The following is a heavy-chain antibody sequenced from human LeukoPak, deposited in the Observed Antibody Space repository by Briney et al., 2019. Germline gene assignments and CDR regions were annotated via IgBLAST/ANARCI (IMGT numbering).Heavy chain of an antibody. V-gene: IGHV3-23*01. CDR1: GFRFSDYP. CDR2: IGGRGGST. J-gene: IGHJ5*02. CDR3: GKEGGA. D-gene: IGHD3-16*01. Sequence: GGSLRLSCAASGFRFSDYPMTWVRQAPGKGPEWVSAIGGRGGSTYYADSLGGRFTISRDNSKDMLYLQMNSLKVEDTATYYCGKEGGAWGQGTKVTVSS.